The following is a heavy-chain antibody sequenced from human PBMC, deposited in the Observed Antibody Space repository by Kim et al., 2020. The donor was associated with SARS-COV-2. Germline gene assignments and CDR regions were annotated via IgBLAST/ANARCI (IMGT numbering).Heavy chain of an antibody. Sequence: GGSLRLSCAASGFIFSNSGMHWVRQAPGKGLEWVAVISYDGSNKYYEDSVKGRFTISRDNSKNTLYLQMNSLRVEDTAVYYCAKDYGHCNGGSCNYLDYWGQGTLVTVSS. CDR2: ISYDGSNK. J-gene: IGHJ4*02. CDR3: AKDYGHCNGGSCNYLDY. CDR1: GFIFSNSG. D-gene: IGHD2-15*01. V-gene: IGHV3-30*18.